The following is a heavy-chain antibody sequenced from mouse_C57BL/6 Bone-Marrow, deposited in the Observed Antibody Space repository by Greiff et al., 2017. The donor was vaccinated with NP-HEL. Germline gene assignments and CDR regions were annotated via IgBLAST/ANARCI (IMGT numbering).Heavy chain of an antibody. Sequence: VQLQQSGAELVRPGASVKLSCTASGFNIKDYFMHWVKQRPEQGLEWIGRIDTEVGDSEYAPKFLGKGTMTADTSSNPAYLQLSSLAAEDTAVYYCTPYCRGYGGQGTTLTVAS. J-gene: IGHJ2*01. V-gene: IGHV14-1*01. CDR3: TPYCRGY. CDR1: GFNIKDYF. CDR2: IDTEVGDS. D-gene: IGHD1-1*01.